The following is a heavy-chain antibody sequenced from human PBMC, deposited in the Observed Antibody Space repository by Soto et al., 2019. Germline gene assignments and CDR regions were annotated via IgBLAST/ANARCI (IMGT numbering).Heavy chain of an antibody. D-gene: IGHD1-26*01. CDR2: IIPIFGTA. J-gene: IGHJ3*02. V-gene: IGHV1-69*06. CDR1: GGTFSSYA. Sequence: QVQLVQSGAEVKKPGSSVKVSCKASGGTFSSYAISWVRQAPGQGLEWMGGIIPIFGTANYAQKFQGRVTITADKSTSTAYMELSSLRSEDTAVYYCARRVGRSFQRSGAFDIWGQGTMVTVSS. CDR3: ARRVGRSFQRSGAFDI.